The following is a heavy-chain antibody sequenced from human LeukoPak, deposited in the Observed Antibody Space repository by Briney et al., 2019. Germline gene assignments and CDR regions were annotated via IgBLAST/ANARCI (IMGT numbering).Heavy chain of an antibody. Sequence: SETLSLTCTVSDGSVSGYYWTWIRQPAGRGLEWIGYIYYSGNTNYNPSLKSRVTISVDKSKNQFSLKLSSVTAADTAVYYCARDPRGYSGYPVFDYWGQGTLVTVSS. J-gene: IGHJ4*02. CDR1: DGSVSGYY. CDR2: IYYSGNT. CDR3: ARDPRGYSGYPVFDY. V-gene: IGHV4-59*02. D-gene: IGHD5-12*01.